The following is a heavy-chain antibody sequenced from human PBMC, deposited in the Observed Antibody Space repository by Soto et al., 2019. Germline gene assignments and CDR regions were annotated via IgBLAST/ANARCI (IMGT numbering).Heavy chain of an antibody. CDR3: AKVAYDSSSGYYYYMDV. V-gene: IGHV3-23*01. D-gene: IGHD6-6*01. J-gene: IGHJ6*03. CDR1: GFTFRIYA. Sequence: PGVSLRHSFPTSGFTFRIYALSWIRLAPGKGLEWVSAISGSGGSTYYADSVKGRFTISRDNSKNTLYLQMNSLRAEDTAVYYCAKVAYDSSSGYYYYMDVWGKGT. CDR2: ISGSGGST.